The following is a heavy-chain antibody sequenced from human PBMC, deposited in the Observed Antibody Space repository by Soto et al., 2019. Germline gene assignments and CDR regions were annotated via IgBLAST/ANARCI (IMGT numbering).Heavy chain of an antibody. V-gene: IGHV6-1*01. J-gene: IGHJ3*02. Sequence: QSQTLSLTCAISGDSVSSNSAAWSWIRQSPSRGLEWLGRTYYRSKWYNDYAVFVKSRITINPDTSKNQFSLQLNLVTPEDTAVYYCARDLVVPAAIPDDGFDIWGQGTMVTVSS. CDR2: TYYRSKWYN. CDR3: ARDLVVPAAIPDDGFDI. CDR1: GDSVSSNSAA. D-gene: IGHD2-2*01.